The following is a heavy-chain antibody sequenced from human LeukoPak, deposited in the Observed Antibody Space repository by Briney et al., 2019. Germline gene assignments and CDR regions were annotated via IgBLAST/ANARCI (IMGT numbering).Heavy chain of an antibody. CDR2: ISYDGSNK. D-gene: IGHD1-26*01. CDR1: GFTFSSYG. J-gene: IGHJ4*02. V-gene: IGHV3-30*03. Sequence: GGSLRLSCAASGFTFSSYGMHWVRQAPGKGLEWVAVISYDGSNKYYADSVKGRFTISRDNSKNTLYLQMNSLRAEDTAVYYCAYLLAVGVDYWGQGTLVTVSS. CDR3: AYLLAVGVDY.